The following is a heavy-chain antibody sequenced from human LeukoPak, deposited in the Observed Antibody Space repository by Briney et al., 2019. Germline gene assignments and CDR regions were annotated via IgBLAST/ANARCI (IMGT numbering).Heavy chain of an antibody. D-gene: IGHD3-22*01. CDR3: ARVQRGYYYFDY. CDR1: GGSISSYY. J-gene: IGHJ4*02. CDR2: IYYSGST. Sequence: SETLSLTCTVSGGSISSYYWSWIRQPPGKGLEWIGYIYYSGSTNYNPSLKSRVTISVDTFKNQFSLKLSSVTAADTAVYYCARVQRGYYYFDYWGQGTLVTVSS. V-gene: IGHV4-59*01.